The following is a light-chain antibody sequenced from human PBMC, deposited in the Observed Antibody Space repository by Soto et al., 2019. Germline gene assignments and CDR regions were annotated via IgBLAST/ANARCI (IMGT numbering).Light chain of an antibody. CDR2: DVS. Sequence: QTVVTQPPSVSGAPGQRVTISCTGNSSNLGAGYDVHWYQEQPGKAPKLMIYDVSKRPSGVPDRFSGSKSGNTASLTISGLQAEDEADYYCCSYAGSYSYVFGTGTKVTVL. CDR1: SSNLGAGYD. V-gene: IGLV1-40*01. CDR3: CSYAGSYSYV. J-gene: IGLJ1*01.